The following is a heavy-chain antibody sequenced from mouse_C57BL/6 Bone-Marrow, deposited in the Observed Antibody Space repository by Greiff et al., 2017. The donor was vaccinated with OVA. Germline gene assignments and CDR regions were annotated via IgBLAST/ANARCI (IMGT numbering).Heavy chain of an antibody. CDR1: GFTFSSYA. D-gene: IGHD2-5*01. V-gene: IGHV5-4*03. Sequence: EVKLMESGGGLVKPGGSLKLSCAASGFTFSSYAMSWVRQTPEKRLEWVATISDGGSYTYYPDNVKGRFTISRDNAKNNLYLQMSHLKSEDTAMYYCARAIYSNYYFDYWGQGTTLTVSS. J-gene: IGHJ2*01. CDR3: ARAIYSNYYFDY. CDR2: ISDGGSYT.